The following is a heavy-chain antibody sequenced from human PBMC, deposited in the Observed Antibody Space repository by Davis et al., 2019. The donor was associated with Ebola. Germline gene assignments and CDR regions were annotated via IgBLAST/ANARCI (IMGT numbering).Heavy chain of an antibody. J-gene: IGHJ6*02. CDR3: AKFISWRVQLWYKGYYYDMDV. Sequence: GGSLRLSCAASGFTFSGSAMHWVRPASGNGLEWVGRIRSKANSYATAYAASVKGRFTISRDDSKNTAYLQMNSLKTEDTAVYYCAKFISWRVQLWYKGYYYDMDVWGQGTTVTVSS. D-gene: IGHD5-18*01. CDR1: GFTFSGSA. CDR2: IRSKANSYAT. V-gene: IGHV3-73*01.